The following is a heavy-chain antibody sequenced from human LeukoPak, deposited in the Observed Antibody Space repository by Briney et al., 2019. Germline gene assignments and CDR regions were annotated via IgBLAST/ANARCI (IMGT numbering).Heavy chain of an antibody. CDR1: GASINSSPYS. CDR3: ARDRCGSTSCGGEIDY. V-gene: IGHV4-39*02. D-gene: IGHD2-2*01. Sequence: SETLSLTCTVSGASINSSPYSWAWVRQPPGKGLEWIATISYNGDTYYKSSLQSRLTISMDTSKNQFSLRLTSMTAADTAVYYCARDRCGSTSCGGEIDYWAREPWSPSPQ. CDR2: ISYNGDT. J-gene: IGHJ4*02.